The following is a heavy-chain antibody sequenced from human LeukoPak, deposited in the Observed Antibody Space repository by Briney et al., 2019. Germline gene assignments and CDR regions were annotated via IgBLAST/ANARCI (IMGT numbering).Heavy chain of an antibody. J-gene: IGHJ4*02. D-gene: IGHD3-3*01. Sequence: GGSLRLSCAASGFTFSSYSMNWVRQAPGKGLEWVSSISSSSSYIYYADSVKGRFTISRDNAKNSLYLQMNSLRAEDTAVYYCARDLGSGYPRVYWGQGTLVTVSS. CDR2: ISSSSSYI. CDR1: GFTFSSYS. CDR3: ARDLGSGYPRVY. V-gene: IGHV3-21*01.